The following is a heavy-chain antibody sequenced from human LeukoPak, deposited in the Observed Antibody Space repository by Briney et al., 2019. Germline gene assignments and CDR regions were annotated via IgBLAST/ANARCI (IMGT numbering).Heavy chain of an antibody. CDR1: GFSFSSYS. V-gene: IGHV3-21*01. CDR3: ARGSRTIELGDDY. J-gene: IGHJ4*02. Sequence: GGSLRLSCAASGFSFSSYSMNWVRQAPGKRLEWVSSISGSSTYIYYAASVKGRFTISRDNAKNSLYLQMNSLRAEDTAVYYCARGSRTIELGDDYWGQGTLVTVSS. CDR2: ISGSSTYI. D-gene: IGHD5-24*01.